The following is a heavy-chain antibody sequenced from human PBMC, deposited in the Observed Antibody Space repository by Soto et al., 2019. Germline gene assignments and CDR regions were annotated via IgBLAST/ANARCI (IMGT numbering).Heavy chain of an antibody. CDR3: ASQGTVTPPGDYYYYMDV. Sequence: GGSLRLSCAASGFTFSSYWMSWVRQAPGKGLEWVANIKQDGSEKYYVDSVKGRFTISRDNAKNSLYLQMNSLRAEDTAVYYCASQGTVTPPGDYYYYMDVWGKGTTVTVSS. V-gene: IGHV3-7*01. D-gene: IGHD4-4*01. CDR2: IKQDGSEK. CDR1: GFTFSSYW. J-gene: IGHJ6*03.